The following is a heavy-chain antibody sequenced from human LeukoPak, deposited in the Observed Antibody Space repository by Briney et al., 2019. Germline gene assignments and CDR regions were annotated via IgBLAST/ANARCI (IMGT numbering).Heavy chain of an antibody. D-gene: IGHD5-12*01. J-gene: IGHJ6*02. CDR3: ARGYSGYYYYYGVDV. CDR2: IYPGDSDT. CDR1: GYSFTTYW. Sequence: GESLQISCKTSGYSFTTYWIGWVRQVPGKGLEWMGFIYPGDSDTRYSPSFQGQVTISADKSISTAYLQWNSLKASDTAMYYCARGYSGYYYYYGVDVWGQGTSVTVSS. V-gene: IGHV5-51*01.